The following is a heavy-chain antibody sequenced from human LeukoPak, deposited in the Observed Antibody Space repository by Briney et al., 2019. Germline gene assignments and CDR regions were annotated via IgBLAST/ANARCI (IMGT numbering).Heavy chain of an antibody. Sequence: GGSLRLSCAASGFTFDDYAMHWVRQAPGKGLEWVSGISWSSGSIGYADSVKGRFTISRDNAKNTLYLQMNSLRAEDTAVYYCARDPTGSPLRGQRTYYYDSSGYGNGYWGQGTLVTVSS. CDR3: ARDPTGSPLRGQRTYYYDSSGYGNGY. V-gene: IGHV3-9*01. J-gene: IGHJ4*02. D-gene: IGHD3-22*01. CDR1: GFTFDDYA. CDR2: ISWSSGSI.